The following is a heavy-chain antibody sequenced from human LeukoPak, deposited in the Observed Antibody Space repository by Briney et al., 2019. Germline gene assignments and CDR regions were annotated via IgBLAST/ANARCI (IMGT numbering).Heavy chain of an antibody. CDR2: ISSSGSTI. CDR1: GFTFSDYY. D-gene: IGHD2-2*01. Sequence: GGSLRLSCAASGFTFSDYYMSWIRQAPGKGLEWVSYISSSGSTINYADSVKGRFTISRDNAKNSLHLQMNSLRAEDTAVYLCARVYCSKSIAPWGQGTLVTVSS. V-gene: IGHV3-11*01. CDR3: ARVYCSKSIAP. J-gene: IGHJ5*02.